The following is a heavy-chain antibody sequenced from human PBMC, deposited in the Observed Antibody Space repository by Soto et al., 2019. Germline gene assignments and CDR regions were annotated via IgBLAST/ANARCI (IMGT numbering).Heavy chain of an antibody. J-gene: IGHJ4*02. CDR1: GFTFGDYY. V-gene: IGHV3-11*06. CDR2: ISPSSSDT. D-gene: IGHD3-10*01. Sequence: GGSLRLSCAASGFTFGDYYMSWIRQAPGKGLEWVSYISPSSSDTSHADSVKGRFTISRDNAKNSLYLQMNSLRAEDTAVYYCARQDFYGSGRPVDYWGQGTLVTVSS. CDR3: ARQDFYGSGRPVDY.